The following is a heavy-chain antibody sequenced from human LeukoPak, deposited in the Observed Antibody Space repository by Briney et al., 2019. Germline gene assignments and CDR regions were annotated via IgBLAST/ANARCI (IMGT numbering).Heavy chain of an antibody. V-gene: IGHV4-38-2*02. CDR3: AKEMARRTGGFDP. CDR2: IYHTGTA. J-gene: IGHJ5*02. D-gene: IGHD3/OR15-3a*01. Sequence: SPETLSLTSVEYVYSITIVNYWICIRQSPGTGPEWIGSIYHTGTAYYNRSLKSRVTISVDTSKNQFSLKLNSVTATDTAVYYCAKEMARRTGGFDPWGQGTLVTVSS. CDR1: VYSITIVNY.